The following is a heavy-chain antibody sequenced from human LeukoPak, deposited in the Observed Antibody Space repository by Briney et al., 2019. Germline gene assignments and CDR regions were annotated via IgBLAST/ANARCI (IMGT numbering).Heavy chain of an antibody. V-gene: IGHV4-30-2*01. Sequence: ASETLSLTCTVSGGSISSGGYSWSWIRQPPGKGLEWIGYIYHNGNTYYSPSLKSRVTISVDRSKNQLSLKLSSVTAADTAMYYCASGGYSYGFDYWGQGTLVTVSS. CDR3: ASGGYSYGFDY. D-gene: IGHD5-18*01. CDR1: GGSISSGGYS. CDR2: IYHNGNT. J-gene: IGHJ4*02.